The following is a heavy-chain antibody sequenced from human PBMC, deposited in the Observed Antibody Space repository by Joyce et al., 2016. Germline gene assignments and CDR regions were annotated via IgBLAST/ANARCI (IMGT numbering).Heavy chain of an antibody. CDR3: ARAAVMTASSGWFDP. D-gene: IGHD2-21*02. CDR1: GDSFSSDAYY. CDR2: IRYTGSA. V-gene: IGHV4-30-4*01. J-gene: IGHJ5*02. Sequence: QVQLQESGPGLVKPSQTLSLTCTVSGDSFSSDAYYWSWIRQSPGKGLECIGYIRYTGSAYYNPSLKSRLTMSLATSKNQFSLRLTSVTTADTAMYYCARAAVMTASSGWFDPWGQGNLVIVSS.